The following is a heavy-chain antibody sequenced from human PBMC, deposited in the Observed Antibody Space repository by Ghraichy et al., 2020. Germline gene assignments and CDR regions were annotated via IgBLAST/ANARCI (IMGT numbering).Heavy chain of an antibody. CDR3: ARGRYSSGWYWFDP. J-gene: IGHJ5*02. CDR2: TYYSGCT. CDR1: LVTDYCNN. Sequence: SETLSLTWTVCLVTDYCNNNGWSRQHTGKLLEWIGYTYYSGCTNYNPSLKSRVTISVDTSKNQFSLKLSSVTAADTAVYYCARGRYSSGWYWFDPWGQGTLVT. D-gene: IGHD6-19*01. V-gene: IGHV4-59*02.